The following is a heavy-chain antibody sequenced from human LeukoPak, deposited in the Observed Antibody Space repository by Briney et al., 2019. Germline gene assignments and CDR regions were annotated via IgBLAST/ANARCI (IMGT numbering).Heavy chain of an antibody. CDR1: GGSISSYY. V-gene: IGHV4-59*01. Sequence: SETLSLTCTVSGGSISSYYWSWIRQPPGKGLEWIGYIYYSGSTNYNPSLKSRVTISVDTSKNQFSLNLSSVTAADTAVYYCARGGAGCSSTSCYFRFDPWGQGTLVTVSS. CDR3: ARGGAGCSSTSCYFRFDP. D-gene: IGHD2-2*01. CDR2: IYYSGST. J-gene: IGHJ5*02.